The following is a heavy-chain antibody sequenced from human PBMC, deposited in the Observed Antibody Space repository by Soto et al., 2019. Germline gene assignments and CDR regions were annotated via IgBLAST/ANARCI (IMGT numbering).Heavy chain of an antibody. CDR3: ARVMGDHGELGTGTTNYYYMDV. CDR2: ISSSSSYI. Sequence: EVQLVESGGGLVKPGGSLRLSCAASGFTFSSYSMNWVRQAPGKGLEWVSSISSSSSYIYYADSVKGRFTISRDNAKNSLYLQMNSLRAEDTAVYYCARVMGDHGELGTGTTNYYYMDVWGKGTTVTVSS. D-gene: IGHD1-7*01. CDR1: GFTFSSYS. J-gene: IGHJ6*03. V-gene: IGHV3-21*01.